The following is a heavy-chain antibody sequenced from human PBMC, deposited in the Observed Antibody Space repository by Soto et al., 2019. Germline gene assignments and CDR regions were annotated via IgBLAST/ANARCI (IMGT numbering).Heavy chain of an antibody. Sequence: EVQLLESGGGLVQPGGSLRLSCAASGFTFRSYAMSWVRQAPGKGLAWVSVISGSGGSTYHADSVKGRFTISRDNSKNTGYRQMNSLRAGDTAVYHFAKGYCSGTSCWDYFWGQGTLVTVSS. CDR3: AKGYCSGTSCWDYF. CDR1: GFTFRSYA. D-gene: IGHD2-15*01. CDR2: ISGSGGST. J-gene: IGHJ4*02. V-gene: IGHV3-23*01.